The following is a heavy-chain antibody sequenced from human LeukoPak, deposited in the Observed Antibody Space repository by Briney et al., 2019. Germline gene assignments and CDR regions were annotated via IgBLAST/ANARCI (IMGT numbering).Heavy chain of an antibody. CDR3: ARVIRSGIYAFDI. CDR1: GFTFSSYG. Sequence: GGSLRLSCAASGFTFSSYGMHWVRQAPGKGLEWVAFIRYDGSNKYYADSVKGRFTISRDNAKNSLYLQMNSLRAEDTALYYCARVIRSGIYAFDIWGQGTMVTVSS. CDR2: IRYDGSNK. D-gene: IGHD3-10*01. V-gene: IGHV3-30*02. J-gene: IGHJ3*02.